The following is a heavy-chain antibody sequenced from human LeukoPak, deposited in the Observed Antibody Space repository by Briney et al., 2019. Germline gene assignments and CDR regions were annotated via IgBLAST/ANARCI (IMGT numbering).Heavy chain of an antibody. V-gene: IGHV5-51*01. CDR3: AIHDPHLSGAFDI. J-gene: IGHJ3*02. Sequence: ESLQISCKGSGYSFTSYWIGWVRQLPGKGLEWMGIIYPGDSDTRYSPSFQGQVTISADKSISTAYLQRSSLKASDTAMYYCAIHDPHLSGAFDIWGQGTMVTVSS. CDR1: GYSFTSYW. CDR2: IYPGDSDT. D-gene: IGHD3-10*01.